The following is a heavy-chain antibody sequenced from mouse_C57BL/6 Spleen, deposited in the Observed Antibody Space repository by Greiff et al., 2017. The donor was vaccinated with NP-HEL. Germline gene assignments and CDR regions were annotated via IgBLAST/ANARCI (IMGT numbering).Heavy chain of an antibody. V-gene: IGHV1-31*01. Sequence: DVKLQESGPELVKPGASVKISCKASGYSFTGYYMHWVKPSHGNILAWIGYLYPYNVVSSYNQKFKGKATLTVDKSSSTAYMELRSLTSEDSAVYDCARSATMVTTSGYFDVWGTGTTVTVSS. CDR3: ARSATMVTTSGYFDV. CDR1: GYSFTGYY. D-gene: IGHD2-2*01. CDR2: LYPYNVVS. J-gene: IGHJ1*03.